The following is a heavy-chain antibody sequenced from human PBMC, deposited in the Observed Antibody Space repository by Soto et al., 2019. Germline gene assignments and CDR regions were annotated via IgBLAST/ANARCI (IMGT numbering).Heavy chain of an antibody. CDR1: GYTFTSYA. V-gene: IGHV1-3*01. Sequence: ASVKVSCKASGYTFTSYAMHWVRQAPGQRLEWMAWINAGNGNTKYSQKFQGRVTITRDTSASTAYMELSRLRSDDTAVYCCARVRKYYYDSSGSPDAFDIWGQGTMVTVSS. J-gene: IGHJ3*02. CDR3: ARVRKYYYDSSGSPDAFDI. D-gene: IGHD3-22*01. CDR2: INAGNGNT.